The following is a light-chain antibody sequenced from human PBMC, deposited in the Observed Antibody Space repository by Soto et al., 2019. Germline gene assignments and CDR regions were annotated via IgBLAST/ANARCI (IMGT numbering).Light chain of an antibody. CDR3: LKDINYPWT. V-gene: IGKV3-20*01. Sequence: EVVLPQSHGTLSLSPGARATLSCRASQSVSSSYLAWYQQKPGQAPRLLIYGASSRATGIPDRFSGSGSGTDFTLAISSLQPEESATYYCLKDINYPWTVGQGTKVDIK. J-gene: IGKJ1*01. CDR1: QSVSSSY. CDR2: GAS.